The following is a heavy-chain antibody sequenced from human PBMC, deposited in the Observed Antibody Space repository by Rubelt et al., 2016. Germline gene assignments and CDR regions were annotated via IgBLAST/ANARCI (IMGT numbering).Heavy chain of an antibody. D-gene: IGHD6-19*01. Sequence: QVQLVQSGAEVKKPGASVKVSCKASGYTFTGYYMHWVRQATGQGLEWMGWINPNSGGTNYAQKFQVRVTMTRDTSSSTAYMERSRLRSDDTAVYYCARDLDKGPRWLVGYWGQGTLVTVSS. V-gene: IGHV1-2*02. CDR1: GYTFTGYY. CDR3: ARDLDKGPRWLVGY. CDR2: INPNSGGT. J-gene: IGHJ4*02.